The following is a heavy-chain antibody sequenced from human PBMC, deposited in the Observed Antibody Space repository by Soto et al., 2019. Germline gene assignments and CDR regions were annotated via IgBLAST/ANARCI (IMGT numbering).Heavy chain of an antibody. V-gene: IGHV3-23*01. D-gene: IGHD3-22*01. J-gene: IGHJ4*02. CDR2: ISGSGGST. CDR1: GFTFSSYA. CDR3: AKVPVPYYYDSSGQTN. Sequence: LRLSCAASGFTFSSYAMSWVRQAPGKGLEWVSAISGSGGSTYYADSVKGRFTISRDNSKNTLYLQMNSLRAEDTAVYYCAKVPVPYYYDSSGQTNWGQGTLVTVSS.